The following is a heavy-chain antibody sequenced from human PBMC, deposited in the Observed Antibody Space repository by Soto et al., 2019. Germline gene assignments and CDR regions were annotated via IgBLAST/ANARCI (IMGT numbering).Heavy chain of an antibody. CDR1: GYTFTSYA. D-gene: IGHD2-15*01. Sequence: GASVKVSCKASGYTFTSYAMHWVRQAPGQRLERMGWINAGNGNTKYSQKFQGRVTITRDTSASTAYMELSSLRSEDTAVYYCARGIFSVVAATPGDYYYYGMDVWGQGTTVTVSS. V-gene: IGHV1-3*01. J-gene: IGHJ6*02. CDR3: ARGIFSVVAATPGDYYYYGMDV. CDR2: INAGNGNT.